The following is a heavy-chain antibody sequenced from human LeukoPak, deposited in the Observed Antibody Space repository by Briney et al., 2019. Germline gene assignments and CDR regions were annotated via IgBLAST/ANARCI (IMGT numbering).Heavy chain of an antibody. J-gene: IGHJ4*02. CDR3: VSFYETY. Sequence: GGSLRFSCAASGNYWMHWVRQAPGKGLVWVSHINNDGSWTSYADSVKGRFTISKDNAKNTVYLQMNNLRAEDTAVYYCVSFYETYWGRGTLVTVSS. V-gene: IGHV3-74*01. CDR2: INNDGSWT. CDR1: GNYW. D-gene: IGHD2-2*01.